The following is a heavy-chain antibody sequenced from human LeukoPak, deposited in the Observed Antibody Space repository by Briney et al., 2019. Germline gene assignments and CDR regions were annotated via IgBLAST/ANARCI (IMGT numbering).Heavy chain of an antibody. CDR2: ISAYNGNT. CDR3: ARDSEVDTAMVTPPNVDY. CDR1: GYTFTSYG. D-gene: IGHD5-18*01. V-gene: IGHV1-18*01. J-gene: IGHJ4*02. Sequence: ASVKVSCKASGYTFTSYGISWVRQAPGQGLEWMGWISAYNGNTNYAQKPQGRVTMTTDTSTSTAYMELRSLRSDDTAVYYCARDSEVDTAMVTPPNVDYWGQGTLVTVSS.